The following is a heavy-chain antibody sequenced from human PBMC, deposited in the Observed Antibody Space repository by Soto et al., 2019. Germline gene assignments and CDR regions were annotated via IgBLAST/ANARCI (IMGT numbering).Heavy chain of an antibody. Sequence: PGGSLRLSCAASGFTFDDYAMHWVRQDPGKGLEWVSGISWNSGSIGYADSVKGRFTISRDNAKNSLYLQMNSLRAEDTALYYCAKDIGYCISTSCYDYYYYYGMDVWGQGTTVTVSS. CDR1: GFTFDDYA. J-gene: IGHJ6*02. D-gene: IGHD2-2*01. V-gene: IGHV3-9*01. CDR3: AKDIGYCISTSCYDYYYYYGMDV. CDR2: ISWNSGSI.